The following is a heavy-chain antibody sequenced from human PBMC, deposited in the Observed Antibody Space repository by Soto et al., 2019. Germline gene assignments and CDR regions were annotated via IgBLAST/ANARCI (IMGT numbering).Heavy chain of an antibody. V-gene: IGHV3-30*18. D-gene: IGHD6-19*01. Sequence: GGSLRLSCAASGFTFSNYAMHWVRQAPGKGLEWVAVISSDGSNKYYADSVKGRFTISRDNSKNTLYLQINSLRAEDTALYHCAKDMSKQWPPRNYFHYLGMDVWGQGTTVTVSS. CDR1: GFTFSNYA. CDR2: ISSDGSNK. J-gene: IGHJ6*01. CDR3: AKDMSKQWPPRNYFHYLGMDV.